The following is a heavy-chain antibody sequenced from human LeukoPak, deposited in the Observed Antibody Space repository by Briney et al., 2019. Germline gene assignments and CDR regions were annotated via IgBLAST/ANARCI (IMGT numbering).Heavy chain of an antibody. J-gene: IGHJ4*02. CDR2: IIPIFGTA. CDR1: GGTFSIYA. V-gene: IGHV1-69*13. CDR3: AGNTYYYGSGEFDY. D-gene: IGHD3-10*01. Sequence: GASVTVSCTASGGTFSIYAISWVRQAPGQGLEWMGGIIPIFGTANYAQKFQGRVTITADESTSTAYMELSSLRSEDTAVYYCAGNTYYYGSGEFDYWGQGTLVTVSS.